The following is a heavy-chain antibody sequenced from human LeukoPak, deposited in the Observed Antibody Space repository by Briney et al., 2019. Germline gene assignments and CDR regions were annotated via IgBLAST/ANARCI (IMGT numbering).Heavy chain of an antibody. J-gene: IGHJ3*02. D-gene: IGHD1-26*01. CDR3: AREGGIVYLGAFDI. CDR2: IKEDGSEK. Sequence: GGSLRLSCAASGFTFGNYWMNWVRQAPGKGLEWVANIKEDGSEKFYVDSVKGRFTISRDNAKNSLSPQMNSLRAEDTAVYYCAREGGIVYLGAFDIWGQGTMVTVSS. V-gene: IGHV3-7*03. CDR1: GFTFGNYW.